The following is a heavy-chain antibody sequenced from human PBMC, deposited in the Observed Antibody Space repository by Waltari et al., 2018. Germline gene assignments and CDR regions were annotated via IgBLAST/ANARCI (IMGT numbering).Heavy chain of an antibody. J-gene: IGHJ4*02. CDR1: GGTFSSYA. Sequence: QVQLVQSGAEVKKPGSSVKVSCKASGGTFSSYAISWVRQAPGQGLEWMGGISPNLGTAKYAQKFKGRVKSTEDESTSKAYMELSSLRSEDTAGYYCAARECSSSWYLDGYWGQGTLVTVSS. CDR3: AARECSSSWYLDGY. D-gene: IGHD6-13*01. CDR2: ISPNLGTA. V-gene: IGHV1-69*01.